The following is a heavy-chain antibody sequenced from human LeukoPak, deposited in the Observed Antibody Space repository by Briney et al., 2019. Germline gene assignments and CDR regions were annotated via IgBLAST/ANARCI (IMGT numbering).Heavy chain of an antibody. V-gene: IGHV3-48*03. J-gene: IGHJ6*03. CDR3: ARAPVDYDFWSGYYLFTPYYYMDV. CDR1: GFTFSSYE. Sequence: TGGSLRLSCAASGFTFSSYELNWVRQAPGKGLEWVSYISSSGSTIKYADSVKGRFTISRGSAKNSLYLQMNSPRAEDTAVYYCARAPVDYDFWSGYYLFTPYYYMDVWGKGTTVTVSS. CDR2: ISSSGSTI. D-gene: IGHD3-3*01.